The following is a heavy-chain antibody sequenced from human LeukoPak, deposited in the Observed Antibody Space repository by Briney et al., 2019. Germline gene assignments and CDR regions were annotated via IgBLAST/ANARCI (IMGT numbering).Heavy chain of an antibody. D-gene: IGHD6-13*01. V-gene: IGHV3-23*01. CDR3: ARDKEASSWYVGIDY. Sequence: GGSLRLSCAASGFTFSSYAMSWVRQAPGKGLERVSHISGSGDTTYYADPVKGRFTISRDNSKNTLYLQMNSLRAEDTAVYYCARDKEASSWYVGIDYWGQGTLVTVSS. CDR1: GFTFSSYA. J-gene: IGHJ4*02. CDR2: ISGSGDTT.